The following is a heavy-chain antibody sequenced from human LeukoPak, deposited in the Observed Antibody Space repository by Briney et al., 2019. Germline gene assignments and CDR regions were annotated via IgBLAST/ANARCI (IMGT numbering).Heavy chain of an antibody. CDR1: GGSFSGYY. J-gene: IGHJ5*02. CDR2: INHSGST. Sequence: SETLSLTCAVYGGSFSGYYWSWIRQPPGKGLEWIGEINHSGSTNYNPSLKSRVTISVDTSKNQFSLKLSSVTAADTAVYYCARVGAAAGSYNWFDPWGQGTLVTVSS. V-gene: IGHV4-34*01. D-gene: IGHD6-13*01. CDR3: ARVGAAAGSYNWFDP.